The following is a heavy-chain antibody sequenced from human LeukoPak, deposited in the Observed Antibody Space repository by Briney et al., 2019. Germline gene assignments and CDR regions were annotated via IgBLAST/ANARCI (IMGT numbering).Heavy chain of an antibody. D-gene: IGHD6-6*01. V-gene: IGHV3-66*01. CDR1: GFTVSSNY. CDR2: IYSGGST. Sequence: GGSLRLSCAASGFTVSSNYMSWVRQAPGKGLEWVSVIYSGGSTYYADSVKGRFTISRDNSKNTLYLQMNSLRAEDTAVYYCASAGYSSSPGDYWGQGTLATVSS. CDR3: ASAGYSSSPGDY. J-gene: IGHJ4*02.